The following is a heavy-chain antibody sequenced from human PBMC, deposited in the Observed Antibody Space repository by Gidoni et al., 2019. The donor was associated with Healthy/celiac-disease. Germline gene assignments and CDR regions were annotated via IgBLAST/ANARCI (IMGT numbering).Heavy chain of an antibody. Sequence: EVQLVESGGGVVKPGGSLRLACAASGFTLSNAWMSWVRQAPGKGKSLEWVGRIKSKTDCGTTDYAAPVKGRFTISRDDSKNTLYLQMNSLNTEDTAVYYCTTGPTVVPAATDYWGQVPLFTVSS. CDR2: IKSKTDCGTT. CDR3: TTGPTVVPAATDY. CDR1: GFTLSNAW. J-gene: IGHJ4*02. V-gene: IGHV3-15*01. D-gene: IGHD2-2*01.